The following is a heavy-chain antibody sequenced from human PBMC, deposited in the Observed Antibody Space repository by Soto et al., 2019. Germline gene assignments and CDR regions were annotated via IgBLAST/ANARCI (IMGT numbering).Heavy chain of an antibody. CDR3: ARVNYYYYGMDV. CDR2: IYYSGST. Sequence: PSETLSLTCTVSGGSISSYYWSWIRQPPGKGLEWIGYIYYSGSTNYNPSLKSRVTISVDTSKNQFSLKLSSVTAADTAVYYCARVNYYYYGMDVWGQGPTVTVSS. J-gene: IGHJ6*02. CDR1: GGSISSYY. V-gene: IGHV4-59*01.